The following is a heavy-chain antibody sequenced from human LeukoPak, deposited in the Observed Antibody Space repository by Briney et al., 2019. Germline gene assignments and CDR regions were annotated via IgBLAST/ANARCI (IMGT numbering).Heavy chain of an antibody. CDR3: ARDGYNSDFGDY. Sequence: QFGGSLRLSCAASGFTFSRYWMHWVRQAPGKGLVWVSRIKSDGSSTNYADSVKGRFTISRDNAKNTLYLQMNSLRAEDTAVYYCARDGYNSDFGDYWGQGTLVTVSS. D-gene: IGHD5-24*01. CDR1: GFTFSRYW. V-gene: IGHV3-74*01. J-gene: IGHJ4*02. CDR2: IKSDGSST.